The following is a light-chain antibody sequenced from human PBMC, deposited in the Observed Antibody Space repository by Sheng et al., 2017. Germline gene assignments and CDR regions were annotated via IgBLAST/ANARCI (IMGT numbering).Light chain of an antibody. CDR3: QSADSSDTFLPI. CDR2: KDT. Sequence: SYELTQPPSLSVSPGQTARDHLLWRCVATAICLLYQRKPGXAPVLVIRKDTERPSGIPERFXGSSSGTKVTLTISGVQAEDEADYYCQSADSSDTFLPIFGGGTKLTVL. V-gene: IGLV3-25*03. CDR1: VATAI. J-gene: IGLJ2*01.